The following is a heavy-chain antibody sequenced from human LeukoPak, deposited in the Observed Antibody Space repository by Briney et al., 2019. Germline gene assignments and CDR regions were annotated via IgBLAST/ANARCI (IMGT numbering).Heavy chain of an antibody. J-gene: IGHJ4*02. CDR3: ARGGTVTPLTPLGY. V-gene: IGHV4-59*12. Sequence: SETLSLTCTVSGGSINSYYWSWIRQPPGKGLECIGYIHYTGSTNYNPSLKSRVTISVDTSKNQFSLELSSVTAADTAVYYCARGGTVTPLTPLGYWGQGTLVTVSS. CDR1: GGSINSYY. D-gene: IGHD4-17*01. CDR2: IHYTGST.